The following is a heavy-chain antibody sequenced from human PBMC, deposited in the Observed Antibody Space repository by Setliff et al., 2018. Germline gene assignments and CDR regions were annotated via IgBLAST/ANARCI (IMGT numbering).Heavy chain of an antibody. J-gene: IGHJ6*02. CDR3: ARLLAGTGGFFYYGVDV. Sequence: PSETLSLTCTVSGGSISSGGYYWSWIRQHPGKGLEWIGYIYYSGSTYYNPSPKSRVTLSVDTSKNQFSLKLSSVTAADTAVYYCARLLAGTGGFFYYGVDVWGQGTTVTVSS. CDR1: GGSISSGGYY. V-gene: IGHV4-31*03. D-gene: IGHD6-19*01. CDR2: IYYSGST.